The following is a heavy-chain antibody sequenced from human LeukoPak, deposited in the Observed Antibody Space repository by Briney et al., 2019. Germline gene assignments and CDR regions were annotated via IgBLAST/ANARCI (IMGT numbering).Heavy chain of an antibody. Sequence: GGSLRLSCAASGFTFTNAWMSWVRQAPGKGLEWVGRIRSKTNGGTTDYAAPVKGRFSISRDDSINTVYLHMNNLKTEDTALYYCTTDSSGYFYFDYWGQGTLVTVSS. CDR1: GFTFTNAW. V-gene: IGHV3-15*01. CDR2: IRSKTNGGTT. CDR3: TTDSSGYFYFDY. J-gene: IGHJ4*02. D-gene: IGHD3-22*01.